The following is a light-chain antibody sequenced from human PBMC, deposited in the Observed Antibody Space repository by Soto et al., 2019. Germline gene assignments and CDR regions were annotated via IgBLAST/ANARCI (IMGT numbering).Light chain of an antibody. J-gene: IGLJ1*01. CDR2: DVT. Sequence: QSALTQPASVSGSPGQSLTIYCTGTSSDVGGYNFVSWYQQHPGKVPKLLIYDVTSRPSGVSDRFSGSKSGNTASLTISWLQTEDEGDYYCSSYTSSSTHVFGSGIKLTVL. CDR3: SSYTSSSTHV. V-gene: IGLV2-14*03. CDR1: SSDVGGYNF.